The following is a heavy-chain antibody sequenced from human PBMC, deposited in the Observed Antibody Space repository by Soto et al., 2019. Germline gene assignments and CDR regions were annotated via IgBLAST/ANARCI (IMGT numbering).Heavy chain of an antibody. Sequence: PGGALRPSCAASGFTLSSYWMSWVRQAPGKGLEWVANIKQDGSEKYYVDSVKGRFTISRDSAKNSLYLQMNSLRGEDTAVYYCARTRASSDYYFYYGMDVWGQGTTVTVSS. CDR3: ARTRASSDYYFYYGMDV. CDR1: GFTLSSYW. J-gene: IGHJ6*02. V-gene: IGHV3-7*01. CDR2: IKQDGSEK.